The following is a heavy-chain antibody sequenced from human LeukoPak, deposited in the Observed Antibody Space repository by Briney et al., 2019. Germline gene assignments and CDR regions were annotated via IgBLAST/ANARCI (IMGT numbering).Heavy chain of an antibody. CDR3: ARDDYDNSGSY. V-gene: IGHV3-48*04. Sequence: GSLRPSWAAFGLTFSSENMNWVRQAPGMGLVWVSYISSSSDSIYYADSVKGRFTVSRDNAKNSLYLQMNSLSAEDTAIYYCARDDYDNSGSYWGQGTLVTVSS. J-gene: IGHJ4*02. D-gene: IGHD3-22*01. CDR1: GLTFSSEN. CDR2: ISSSSDSI.